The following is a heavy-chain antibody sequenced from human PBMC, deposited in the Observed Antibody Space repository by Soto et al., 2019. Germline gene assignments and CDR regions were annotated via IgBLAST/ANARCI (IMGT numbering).Heavy chain of an antibody. J-gene: IGHJ4*03. CDR2: IYPGDSDI. CDR3: ARFRAPRRQLISMSFHL. D-gene: IGHD6-13*01. Sequence: GESLKISCKTSGYDFTNYWIAWVRQTPGRGLEWMGMIYPGDSDIRYNPSFRGRVTISVDKPITSAFVQWGSLKASDSATYYCARFRAPRRQLISMSFHLWGLGTLVTVSS. V-gene: IGHV5-51*04. CDR1: GYDFTNYW.